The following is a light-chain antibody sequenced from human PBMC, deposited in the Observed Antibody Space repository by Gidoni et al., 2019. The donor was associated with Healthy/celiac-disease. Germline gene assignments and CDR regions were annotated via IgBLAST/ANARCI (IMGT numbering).Light chain of an antibody. CDR1: SSNIGSNT. J-gene: IGLJ3*02. Sequence: QSVLTQPPSASATPGQRVTIPCSGSSSNIGSNTVNWYQQLPGTVPKLLIYSNNQRPSGVPDRLSGSKSGTSASLAISGLQSEDEADYYCAAGDDSLNAWVFGGGTKLTVL. V-gene: IGLV1-44*01. CDR2: SNN. CDR3: AAGDDSLNAWV.